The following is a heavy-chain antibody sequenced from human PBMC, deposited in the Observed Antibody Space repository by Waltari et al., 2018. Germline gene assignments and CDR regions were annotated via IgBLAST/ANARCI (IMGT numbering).Heavy chain of an antibody. Sequence: EVQLVQSGAEVKKPGESLKISCQGSGYRFTTNWVDWVRQVPGKGLEWRGSSCPGDSDTRYSASFQGQLTISADTSISTAYLQWSSLKASDSAMYYCARHRGSPGYYYGMDVWGQGTMVTVSS. CDR3: ARHRGSPGYYYGMDV. V-gene: IGHV5-51*01. J-gene: IGHJ6*02. D-gene: IGHD1-26*01. CDR2: SCPGDSDT. CDR1: GYRFTTNW.